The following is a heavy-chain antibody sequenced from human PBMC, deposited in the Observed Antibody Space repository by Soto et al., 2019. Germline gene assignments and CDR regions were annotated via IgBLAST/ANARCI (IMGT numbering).Heavy chain of an antibody. CDR3: ARGNAQEVTKY. CDR1: GYTFTSYG. D-gene: IGHD3-3*01. J-gene: IGHJ4*02. CDR2: ISAYNGNT. Sequence: QVQLVQSGAEVKKPGASVKVSCKASGYTFTSYGISWVRQAPGQGLEWMGWISAYNGNTNYAQKPQGRVTMTTGTSTSTAYMELRSLRSEEKAVYYCARGNAQEVTKYWGQGTLVTVSS. V-gene: IGHV1-18*01.